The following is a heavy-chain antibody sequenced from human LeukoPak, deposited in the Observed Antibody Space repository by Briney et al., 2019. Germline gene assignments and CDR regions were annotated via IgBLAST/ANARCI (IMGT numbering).Heavy chain of an antibody. CDR3: ASQPAAVNNWFDP. V-gene: IGHV1-69*06. D-gene: IGHD2-2*01. J-gene: IGHJ5*02. Sequence: GSSVKVSCKASGGTFSNYAITWVRQAPGQGLEWMGGIIPIFGTADYAQKFQGRVTITADKSTSTAYMELSSLRSEDTAVYYCASQPAAVNNWFDPWGQGTLVTVSS. CDR1: GGTFSNYA. CDR2: IIPIFGTA.